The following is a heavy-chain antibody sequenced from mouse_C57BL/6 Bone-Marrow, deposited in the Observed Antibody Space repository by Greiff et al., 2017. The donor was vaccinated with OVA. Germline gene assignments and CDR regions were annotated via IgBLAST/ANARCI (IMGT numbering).Heavy chain of an antibody. CDR1: GFTFSSYT. CDR3: ARALPWYFDV. J-gene: IGHJ1*03. CDR2: ISAGGGYT. Sequence: EVQLVQSGGGLVKPGGSLKLSCAASGFTFSSYTMYWVRQTPEKRLEWVATISAGGGYTYYPDNVKGRFTISRDNAKNNQYLQMSHLKSEDTARDYCARALPWYFDVWGTGTTVTVSS. V-gene: IGHV5-4*01.